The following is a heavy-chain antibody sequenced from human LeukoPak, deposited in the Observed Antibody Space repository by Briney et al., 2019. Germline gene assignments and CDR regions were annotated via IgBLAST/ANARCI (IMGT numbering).Heavy chain of an antibody. CDR1: GFTFSSYE. CDR3: VRDYRGGWNDY. J-gene: IGHJ4*02. V-gene: IGHV3-7*01. Sequence: GGSLRLSCAASGFTFSSYEMSWVRQTIGKGLECVAKIREDGNEKHYVDSVKGRFTISRDNAKNSLFLQMNNLRVDDTAVYYCVRDYRGGWNDYWGQGTLVTVSS. D-gene: IGHD1-26*01. CDR2: IREDGNEK.